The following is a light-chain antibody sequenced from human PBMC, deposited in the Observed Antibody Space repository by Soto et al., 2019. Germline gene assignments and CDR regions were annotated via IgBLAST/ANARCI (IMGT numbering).Light chain of an antibody. CDR3: QQSYSTPHT. CDR1: QSISSY. V-gene: IGKV1-39*01. J-gene: IGKJ1*01. CDR2: AAS. Sequence: DIQMTQSPSSLSASVGDRVTITCRASQSISSYLNWYQQKPGKAPKLLIYAASSLQSGVPSRFSGSGSGTDFTLTISSLQTEDFATYYCQQSYSTPHTYGQETKVDIK.